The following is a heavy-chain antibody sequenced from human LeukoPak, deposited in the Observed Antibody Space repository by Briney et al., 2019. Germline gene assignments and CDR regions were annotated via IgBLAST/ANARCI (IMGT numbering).Heavy chain of an antibody. CDR2: IWYDGSNK. J-gene: IGHJ6*02. CDR3: AREYCSSTSCYFGRGAYYYYGMDV. Sequence: GGSLRLSCAASGFTFSSYGMHWVRQAPGKGLEWVAVIWYDGSNKYYADSVKGRFTISRDNSKNTLYLQMNSLRAEDTAVYYCAREYCSSTSCYFGRGAYYYYGMDVWGQGTTVTVSS. D-gene: IGHD2-2*01. V-gene: IGHV3-33*01. CDR1: GFTFSSYG.